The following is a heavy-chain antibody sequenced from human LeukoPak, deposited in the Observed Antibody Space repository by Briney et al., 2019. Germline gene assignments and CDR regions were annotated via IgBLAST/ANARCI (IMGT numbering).Heavy chain of an antibody. CDR3: AKVGCSSTSCYMGRYYYGMDV. V-gene: IGHV3-23*01. CDR1: GFTFSSYA. Sequence: GGSLRLSCAASGFTFSSYAMSWVRQAPGKGLEWVSAISGSGGSTYYADSVKGRFTISRDNSKNTLYLQMNSLRAEDTAVYYCAKVGCSSTSCYMGRYYYGMDVWGQGTTVTVSS. J-gene: IGHJ6*02. CDR2: ISGSGGST. D-gene: IGHD2-2*02.